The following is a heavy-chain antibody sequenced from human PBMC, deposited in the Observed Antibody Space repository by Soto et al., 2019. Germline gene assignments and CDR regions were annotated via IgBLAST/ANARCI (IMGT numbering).Heavy chain of an antibody. CDR1: GFTFSSYS. D-gene: IGHD3-9*01. CDR3: ARDSGTYYDFLTGYRGTPDW. J-gene: IGHJ4*02. V-gene: IGHV3-21*01. Sequence: ESGGGLVKPGGSLRLSCAASGFTFSSYSMNWVRQAPGKGLEWVSLISSSGSYIYYADSVKGRFTISRDNAKNSLFLRMNSLRAEDTAVYYCARDSGTYYDFLTGYRGTPDWWGQGTLVTVSS. CDR2: ISSSGSYI.